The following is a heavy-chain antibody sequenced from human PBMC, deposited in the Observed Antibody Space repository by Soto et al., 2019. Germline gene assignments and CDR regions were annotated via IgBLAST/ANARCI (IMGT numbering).Heavy chain of an antibody. CDR1: GGSISSGGHY. CDR2: IYYTGTT. Sequence: QVQLQESGPGLVKPSQALSLICTVSGGSISSGGHYWSWIRQHPGKGLEWIGYIYYTGTTYYNPSLRSRLTISVDSSRNQFSLRLSSVTAADTAVYYCAREDETSNYFAYWGQGTLVTVSS. V-gene: IGHV4-31*03. J-gene: IGHJ4*02. CDR3: AREDETSNYFAY. D-gene: IGHD2-2*01.